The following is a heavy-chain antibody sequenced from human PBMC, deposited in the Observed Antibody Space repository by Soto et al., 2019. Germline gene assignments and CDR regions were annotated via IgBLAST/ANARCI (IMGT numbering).Heavy chain of an antibody. D-gene: IGHD6-13*01. CDR1: GFTFSSYG. Sequence: QVQLVESGGGVVQPGRSLRLSCAASGFTFSSYGMHWVRQAPGKGLEWVAVISYDGSNKYYADSVKGRFTISRDNSKNELYLQMNSLSAEDTAVYYCAKDMYPVIAAESPPPTDYYYGMDVWGQGTTVTV. J-gene: IGHJ6*02. V-gene: IGHV3-30*18. CDR2: ISYDGSNK. CDR3: AKDMYPVIAAESPPPTDYYYGMDV.